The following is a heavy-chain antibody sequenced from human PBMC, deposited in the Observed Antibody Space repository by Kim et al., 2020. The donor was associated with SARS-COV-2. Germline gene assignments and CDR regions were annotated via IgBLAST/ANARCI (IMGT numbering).Heavy chain of an antibody. CDR3: ARVAKNEDVDSGYVHHFDY. J-gene: IGHJ4*02. V-gene: IGHV1-69*13. CDR1: GGTFSSYA. D-gene: IGHD5-12*01. Sequence: SVKVSCKASGGTFSSYAISWVRQAPGQGLEWMGGIIPIFGTANYAQKFQGRVTITADESTSTAYMELSSLRSEDTAVYYCARVAKNEDVDSGYVHHFDYWGQGTLVTVSS. CDR2: IIPIFGTA.